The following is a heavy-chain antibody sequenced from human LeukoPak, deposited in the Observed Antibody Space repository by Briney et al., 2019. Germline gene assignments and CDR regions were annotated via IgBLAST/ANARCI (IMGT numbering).Heavy chain of an antibody. CDR2: ISGSGDIT. Sequence: GGSLRLSCAASGFTYSSYAMSWVRQAPGKGLEWVSAISGSGDITYYADSVKGRFTISRDNAKNSLYLQMNSLRAEDTAVYYCARDYWNLGLDYWGQGTLVTVSS. CDR3: ARDYWNLGLDY. V-gene: IGHV3-23*01. CDR1: GFTYSSYA. D-gene: IGHD1-1*01. J-gene: IGHJ4*02.